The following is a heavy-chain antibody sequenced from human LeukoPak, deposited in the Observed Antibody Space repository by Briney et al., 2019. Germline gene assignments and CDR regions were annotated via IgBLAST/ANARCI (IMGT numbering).Heavy chain of an antibody. J-gene: IGHJ5*01. CDR3: AKDPGYGSGWFDY. CDR2: LSYDGTNE. CDR1: GFAFSYYG. D-gene: IGHD6-19*01. Sequence: GGSLRLSCATSGFAFSYYGMHWVRQAPGKAPEWVAFLSYDGTNEHYADSVKGRFTLSRDNSKNTLYLQMNSLRAGDTAVYFCAKDPGYGSGWFDYWGQRTLVTVSS. V-gene: IGHV3-30*18.